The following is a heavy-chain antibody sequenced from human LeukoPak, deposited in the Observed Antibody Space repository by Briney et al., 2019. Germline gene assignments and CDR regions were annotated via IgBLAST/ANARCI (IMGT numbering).Heavy chain of an antibody. Sequence: PSETLSLTCAVYGGSFSGYYWSWIRQPPGKGLEWIGEINHSGSTNYNPSLKSRVTISVDTSKNQLSLKLSSVTAADTAVYYCARSGYSSSWYVHWGQGTLVTVSS. CDR3: ARSGYSSSWYVH. CDR2: INHSGST. V-gene: IGHV4-34*01. D-gene: IGHD6-13*01. CDR1: GGSFSGYY. J-gene: IGHJ4*02.